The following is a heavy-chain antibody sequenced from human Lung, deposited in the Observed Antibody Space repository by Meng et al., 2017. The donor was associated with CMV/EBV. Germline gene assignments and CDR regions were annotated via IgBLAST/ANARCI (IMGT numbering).Heavy chain of an antibody. Sequence: GGSLRLSXAASGFTFSSYWMHWVRQVPGKGLVWVARINSDGSSTSYADSVKGRFTISRDNAKNTLYLQMNSLRAEDTAVYYCATELITTAGTRRDYWGQGTLVTVSS. D-gene: IGHD6-13*01. CDR3: ATELITTAGTRRDY. CDR1: GFTFSSYW. V-gene: IGHV3-74*01. J-gene: IGHJ4*02. CDR2: INSDGSST.